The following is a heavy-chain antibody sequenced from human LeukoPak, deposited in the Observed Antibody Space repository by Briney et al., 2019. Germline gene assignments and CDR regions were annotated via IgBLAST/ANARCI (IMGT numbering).Heavy chain of an antibody. CDR3: ARDFTIFGLDV. J-gene: IGHJ6*02. V-gene: IGHV4-59*01. Sequence: SETLSLTCAVYGGSFSGYYWSWIRQPPGKGLEWIGYIYYSGSTNYNPSLKSRVTTSVDTSKNQFSLKLSSVTAAGTAVYYCARDFTIFGLDVWGQGTTVTVSS. CDR2: IYYSGST. D-gene: IGHD3-3*01. CDR1: GGSFSGYY.